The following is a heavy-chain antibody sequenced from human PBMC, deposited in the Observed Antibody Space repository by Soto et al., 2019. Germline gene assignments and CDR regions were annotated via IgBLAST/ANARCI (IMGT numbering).Heavy chain of an antibody. CDR2: IYYSGST. J-gene: IGHJ6*02. CDR1: GGSISSYY. Sequence: SQTLSPSCAVSGGSISSYYWSWIRQPPGKGLEWIGYIYYSGSTNYNPSLKSRVTISVDTSKNQFSLKLSSVTAADTAVYYCARDGAAGHYYYYGMDVWGQGTTVTVSS. CDR3: ARDGAAGHYYYYGMDV. D-gene: IGHD6-13*01. V-gene: IGHV4-59*01.